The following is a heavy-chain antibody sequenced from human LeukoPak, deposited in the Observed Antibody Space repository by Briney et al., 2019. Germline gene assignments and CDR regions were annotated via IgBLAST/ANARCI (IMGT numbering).Heavy chain of an antibody. D-gene: IGHD5-12*01. CDR2: INT. CDR1: RFTFSTNA. Sequence: GGSLRLSCAASRFTFSTNAMSWGRQAPGKGLEWVSAINTYYADSVKGRFTISRDNSKNTLYLQMDSLRADDTAVYYCAKCGYTGCHLIDFWGQGTLVTVSS. CDR3: AKCGYTGCHLIDF. J-gene: IGHJ4*02. V-gene: IGHV3-23*01.